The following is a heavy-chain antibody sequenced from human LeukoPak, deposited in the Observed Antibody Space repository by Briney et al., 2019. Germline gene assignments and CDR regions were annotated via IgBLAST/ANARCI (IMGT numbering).Heavy chain of an antibody. D-gene: IGHD2-2*01. V-gene: IGHV3-30*02. CDR2: IRNDGKTQ. CDR1: GFTFKSYG. Sequence: GGSLRLSCAASGFTFKSYGLHWVRRAPGRGLWWVAFIRNDGKTQYYADSVKGRFTISRDNSRNTMFLQMNSLRPEDTAVYYCARLYATSWGFFDPWGRGTLVTVSS. CDR3: ARLYATSWGFFDP. J-gene: IGHJ2*01.